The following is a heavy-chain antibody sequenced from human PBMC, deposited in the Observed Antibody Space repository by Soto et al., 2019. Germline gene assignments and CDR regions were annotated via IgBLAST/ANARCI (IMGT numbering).Heavy chain of an antibody. CDR2: ISYDGSNK. CDR3: ARDRQWIQLWPPFFDY. J-gene: IGHJ4*02. D-gene: IGHD5-18*01. Sequence: QVQLVESGGGVVQPGRSLRLSCAASGFTFSSYAMHWVRQAPGKGLEWVAVISYDGSNKYYADSVKGRFTISRDNSKNTLYLQMNSLRAEDTAVYYYARDRQWIQLWPPFFDYWGQGTLVTVSS. V-gene: IGHV3-30-3*01. CDR1: GFTFSSYA.